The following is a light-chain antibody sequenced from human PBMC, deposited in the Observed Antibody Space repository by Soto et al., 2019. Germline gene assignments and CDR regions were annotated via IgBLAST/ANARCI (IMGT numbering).Light chain of an antibody. Sequence: DIPMTQSPSSVSASVGDRVTLTCRASQDIGNLLAWYQQKPGKAPKLLIYFGSNLQTGVPSRFSGSESGTLFTLTITNLQPEDFATYYCQQASSFPLTFGGGTKVEVK. CDR2: FGS. V-gene: IGKV1-12*01. CDR1: QDIGNL. J-gene: IGKJ4*01. CDR3: QQASSFPLT.